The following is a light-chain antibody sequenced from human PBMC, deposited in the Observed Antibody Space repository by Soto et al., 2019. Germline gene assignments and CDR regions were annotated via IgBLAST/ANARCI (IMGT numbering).Light chain of an antibody. CDR2: EVS. CDR1: SGDVGGYNS. V-gene: IGLV2-14*01. J-gene: IGLJ2*01. Sequence: QSALTQPASVSGSPGQSITISCTGTSGDVGGYNSVSWYQQHPGKAPKLMIYEVSTRPSGVSNRFSGSKSGNTASLTISGLQAEDEADYYCSSYTSSSTLVFGGGTKVTVL. CDR3: SSYTSSSTLV.